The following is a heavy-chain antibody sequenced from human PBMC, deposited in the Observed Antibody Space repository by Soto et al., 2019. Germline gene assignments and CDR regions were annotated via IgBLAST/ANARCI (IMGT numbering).Heavy chain of an antibody. J-gene: IGHJ6*02. Sequence: PWGSLRLSCATSGFTFSIYEMNWVRQAPGKGLELVSYISSSGSTIYYADSVNGRFTISRDNAKNSLYLQMNSLRAEDTAVYYCAARGYSYGSSYYYYGMDVWGQGTTVTVSS. V-gene: IGHV3-48*03. CDR3: AARGYSYGSSYYYYGMDV. CDR1: GFTFSIYE. D-gene: IGHD5-18*01. CDR2: ISSSGSTI.